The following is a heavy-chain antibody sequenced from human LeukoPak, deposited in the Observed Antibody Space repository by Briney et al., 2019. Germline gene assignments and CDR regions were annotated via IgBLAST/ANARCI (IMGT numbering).Heavy chain of an antibody. J-gene: IGHJ1*01. CDR3: ARGSEDILVVPAASAEYFQH. V-gene: IGHV1-69*13. CDR1: GGTFSSYA. Sequence: SVKVSCMASGGTFSSYAISWVRQAPGQGLEWMGGIIPIFGTANYAQKFQGRVTINADESTSTAYMELSSLRFEDTAVPYCARGSEDILVVPAASAEYFQHWGQATLVTVSS. CDR2: IIPIFGTA. D-gene: IGHD2-2*01.